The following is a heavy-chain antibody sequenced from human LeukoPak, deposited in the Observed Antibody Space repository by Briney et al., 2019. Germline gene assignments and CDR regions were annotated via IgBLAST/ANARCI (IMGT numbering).Heavy chain of an antibody. J-gene: IGHJ4*02. Sequence: PSETLSLTCTVSGGSISSSNYYWGWVRQPPGKGLEWIGTIYYSGSTNYNPSLKSLVTISADMPKNQFSLKVSSVTAADTAVYYCARPATSGTYYSAFDYWGQGTLVTVSS. D-gene: IGHD3-10*01. CDR3: ARPATSGTYYSAFDY. CDR1: GGSISSSNYY. CDR2: IYYSGST. V-gene: IGHV4-39*01.